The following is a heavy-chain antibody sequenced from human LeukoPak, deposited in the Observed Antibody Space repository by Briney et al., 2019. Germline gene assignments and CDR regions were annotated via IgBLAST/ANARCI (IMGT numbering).Heavy chain of an antibody. CDR2: IIPILGIA. J-gene: IGHJ5*02. Sequence: ASVKVSCKASGGTFSSYAISWVRQAPGQGLEWMGRIIPILGIANYAQKFQGRVTITADKSTSTAYMELSSLRSEDTAVYYCARDSIDIVVVPAAQNWFDPWGQGTLVTVSS. V-gene: IGHV1-69*04. CDR1: GGTFSSYA. CDR3: ARDSIDIVVVPAAQNWFDP. D-gene: IGHD2-2*01.